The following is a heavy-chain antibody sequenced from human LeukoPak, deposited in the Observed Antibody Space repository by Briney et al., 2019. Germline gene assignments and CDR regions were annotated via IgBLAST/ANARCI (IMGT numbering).Heavy chain of an antibody. CDR1: GSTVTGYY. CDR3: ARHRKVVGARGGMDL. V-gene: IGHV1-2*02. D-gene: IGHD1-26*01. J-gene: IGHJ6*01. CDR2: INPKCGGT. Sequence: ASVKLSCKASGSTVTGYYMHWVRQAPGQGLEWMGWINPKCGGTNYAKTFQGRVTMTRDTSSSTAYMELSRLRSDDTAVFYCARHRKVVGARGGMDLWGQGPTVSVSS.